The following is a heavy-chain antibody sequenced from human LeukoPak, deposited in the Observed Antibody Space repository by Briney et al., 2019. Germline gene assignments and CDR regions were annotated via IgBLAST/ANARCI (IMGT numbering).Heavy chain of an antibody. CDR1: GFTVSSNY. CDR3: ARDRGGSYSFDY. D-gene: IGHD1-26*01. V-gene: IGHV3-53*01. CDR2: IYSGGST. Sequence: GGSLRLSCAASGFTVSSNYMSWVRQAPENGLEWVSVIYSGGSTYYADSVKGRFTISRDNSKNTLYLQMNSLRAEDTVVYYCARDRGGSYSFDYWGQGTLVTVSS. J-gene: IGHJ4*02.